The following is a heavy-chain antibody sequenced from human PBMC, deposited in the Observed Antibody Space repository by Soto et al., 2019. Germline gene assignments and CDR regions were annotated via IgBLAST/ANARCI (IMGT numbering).Heavy chain of an antibody. V-gene: IGHV3-23*01. CDR2: FSGSGANT. D-gene: IGHD5-18*01. Sequence: PGGSLRLSCAASGFTFSNFAMSWVRQAPGKGLEWVSGFSGSGANTYYADAVKGRFTISRDNSKNTLYLQMNSLGAEDTVIYYCAKDLGYNYGYGSDYWGKGTVVTVSS. CDR1: GFTFSNFA. J-gene: IGHJ4*02. CDR3: AKDLGYNYGYGSDY.